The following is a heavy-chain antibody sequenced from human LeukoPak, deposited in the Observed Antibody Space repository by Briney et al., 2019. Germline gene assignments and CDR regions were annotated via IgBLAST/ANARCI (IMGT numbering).Heavy chain of an antibody. Sequence: PSETLSLTCAVSGGSISSSNWWSWVRQPPGKGLEWIGEISHSGSTNYNPSLKSRVTISVDTSKNQFSLKLSSVTAADTAVYYCARVKWSYGYVTGYYFDYWGQGTLVTVSS. CDR3: ARVKWSYGYVTGYYFDY. D-gene: IGHD5-18*01. CDR2: ISHSGST. CDR1: GGSISSSNW. V-gene: IGHV4-4*02. J-gene: IGHJ4*02.